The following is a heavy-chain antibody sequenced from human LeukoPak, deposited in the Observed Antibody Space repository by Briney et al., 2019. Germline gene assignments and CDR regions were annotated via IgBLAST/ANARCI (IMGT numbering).Heavy chain of an antibody. CDR2: TYYNSSKYN. CDR1: GASFSTTGAA. V-gene: IGHV6-1*01. CDR3: TRDLKGARETMVTGFSWYFDL. Sequence: SKTLSLTCAISGASFSTTGAAWNWIRQSPSRGLEWLARTYYNSSKYNDFAISVKSRMSINADTSKNQFSLQLNSVTPEDTAVYYCTRDLKGARETMVTGFSWYFDLWGRGTLVTVSS. D-gene: IGHD5-18*01. J-gene: IGHJ2*01.